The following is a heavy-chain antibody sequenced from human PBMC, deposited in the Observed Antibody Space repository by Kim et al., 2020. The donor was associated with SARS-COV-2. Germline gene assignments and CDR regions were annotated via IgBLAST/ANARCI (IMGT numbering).Heavy chain of an antibody. D-gene: IGHD4-17*01. J-gene: IGHJ4*02. V-gene: IGHV5-51*01. Sequence: RYSPSFQGQVTISADKSISTAYLQWSSLKASDTAMYYCARHPTVAKGADYWGQGTLVTVSS. CDR3: ARHPTVAKGADY.